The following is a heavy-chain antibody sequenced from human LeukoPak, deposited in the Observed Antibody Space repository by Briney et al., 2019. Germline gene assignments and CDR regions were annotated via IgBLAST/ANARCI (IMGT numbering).Heavy chain of an antibody. V-gene: IGHV3-9*01. Sequence: GGSLRLSCAASGFTFNSYSMNWVRQAPGKGLEWVSGISWNSGSIGYADSVKGRFTISRDNAKNSLYLQMNSLRAENTALYYCAKDGGIGGALDYWGQGTLVTVSS. D-gene: IGHD6-19*01. J-gene: IGHJ4*02. CDR1: GFTFNSYS. CDR3: AKDGGIGGALDY. CDR2: ISWNSGSI.